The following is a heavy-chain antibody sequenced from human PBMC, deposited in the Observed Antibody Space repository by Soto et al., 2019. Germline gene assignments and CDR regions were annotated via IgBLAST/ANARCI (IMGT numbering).Heavy chain of an antibody. Sequence: PGGSLSLSCAASGFTFTSYAMSWVRQAPGKGLEWVSAISYSAGSTYYADSVKGRFTISRDNSRNTLSLQMNSLRAEDTALYYCAKDKSPIAVAGTSAADFWG. V-gene: IGHV3-23*01. D-gene: IGHD6-19*01. CDR2: ISYSAGST. J-gene: IGHJ4*01. CDR3: AKDKSPIAVAGTSAADF. CDR1: GFTFTSYA.